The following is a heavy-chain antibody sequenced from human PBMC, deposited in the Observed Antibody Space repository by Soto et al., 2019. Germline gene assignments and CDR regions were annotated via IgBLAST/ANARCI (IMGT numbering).Heavy chain of an antibody. CDR2: ISYDGSNK. J-gene: IGHJ4*02. Sequence: QVQLVESGGGVVQPGRSLRLSCAASGFTFSSYGMHWVRQAPGKGLEWVAVISYDGSNKYYADSVKGRFTISRDNSKNTLYLQMNSLRAEDTAVYYYAKDFSTHAPGPGYYFDYWGQGTLVTVSS. D-gene: IGHD2-2*01. CDR3: AKDFSTHAPGPGYYFDY. V-gene: IGHV3-30*18. CDR1: GFTFSSYG.